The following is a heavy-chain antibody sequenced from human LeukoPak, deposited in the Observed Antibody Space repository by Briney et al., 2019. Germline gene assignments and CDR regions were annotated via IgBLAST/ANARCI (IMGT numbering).Heavy chain of an antibody. V-gene: IGHV3-69-1*01. D-gene: IGHD3-10*01. CDR1: GFTFSSYY. J-gene: IGHJ4*02. CDR3: ARDAYYGSGFDY. CDR2: ISSSSSI. Sequence: GGSLRLSCAASGFTFSSYYINWVRQAPGKGLEWVSSISSSSSIYYADSVKGRFTISRDNAKNSLHLQMNSLRAEDTAVYYCARDAYYGSGFDYWGQGTLITVSS.